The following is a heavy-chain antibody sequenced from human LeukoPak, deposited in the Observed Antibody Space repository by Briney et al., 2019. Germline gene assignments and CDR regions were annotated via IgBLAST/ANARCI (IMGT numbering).Heavy chain of an antibody. V-gene: IGHV3-33*01. CDR1: GFTFSNYG. CDR3: ARDIYGDYVP. CDR2: IYYDGSNR. D-gene: IGHD4-17*01. Sequence: GGSLRLSCAASGFTFSNYGMHWVRQAPGGGLEWVAVIYYDGSNRYYVDSVKGRFTISRDNSKNTQYLQVNSLRVEDTAVYYCARDIYGDYVPWGQGTLVTVSS. J-gene: IGHJ5*02.